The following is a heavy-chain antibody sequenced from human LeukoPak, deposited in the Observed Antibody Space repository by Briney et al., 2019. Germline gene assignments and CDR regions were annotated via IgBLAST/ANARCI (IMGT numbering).Heavy chain of an antibody. Sequence: GASVKVSCKVSGHTLTESSMHWVRQAPGKGLEWMGSFEPESGETIYAQKLQDRVTMTEDTSTDTAYMELSSLGFEDTAMYYCVIWSYDPLWGQGPLVPLPS. D-gene: IGHD3-22*01. CDR1: GHTLTESS. J-gene: IGHJ1*01. CDR2: FEPESGET. CDR3: VIWSYDPL. V-gene: IGHV1-24*01.